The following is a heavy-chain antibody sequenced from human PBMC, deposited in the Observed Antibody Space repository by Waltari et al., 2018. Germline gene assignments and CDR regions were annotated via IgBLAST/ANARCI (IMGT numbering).Heavy chain of an antibody. J-gene: IGHJ5*02. Sequence: QVQLVESGGGVVQPGRSLRLSCAASGFTFSSYSMHCVRPAPAKGLEWVAVISYDGSNKYYADSVKGRFTISRDNSKNTLYLQMNSLRAEETAVYYCAAWPQPWGQGTLVTVSS. CDR1: GFTFSSYS. CDR3: AAWPQP. CDR2: ISYDGSNK. V-gene: IGHV3-30-3*01.